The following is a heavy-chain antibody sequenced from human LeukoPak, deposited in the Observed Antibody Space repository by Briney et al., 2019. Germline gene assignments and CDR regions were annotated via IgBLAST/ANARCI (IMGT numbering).Heavy chain of an antibody. V-gene: IGHV3-9*01. D-gene: IGHD7-27*01. CDR2: ISWNSDSI. J-gene: IGHJ4*02. Sequence: PGGSLRLSCAASGFTFDDYAIHWVRQAPGKGLEWVSGISWNSDSIGYADSVKGRFTISRDNAKNSLYLQMNSLRAEDTALYYCAKDILGNPYNYFDYWGQGTLVTVSS. CDR1: GFTFDDYA. CDR3: AKDILGNPYNYFDY.